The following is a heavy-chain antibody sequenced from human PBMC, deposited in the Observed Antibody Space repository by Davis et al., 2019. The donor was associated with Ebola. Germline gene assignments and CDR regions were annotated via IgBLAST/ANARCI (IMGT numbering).Heavy chain of an antibody. CDR1: EFSFSRYW. CDR2: IKQDGSEK. J-gene: IGHJ4*02. CDR3: AKVGPYSGILSLDY. V-gene: IGHV3-7*03. Sequence: GESLKISCAASEFSFSRYWMSWVRQAPGKGLEWVANIKQDGSEKYYVDSVKGRFTISRDNAKNSLYLQMNSLRAEDTARYYCAKVGPYSGILSLDYWGQGTLVTVSS. D-gene: IGHD1-26*01.